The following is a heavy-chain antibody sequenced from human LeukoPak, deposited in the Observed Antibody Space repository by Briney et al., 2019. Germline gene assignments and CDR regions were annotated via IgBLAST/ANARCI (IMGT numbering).Heavy chain of an antibody. CDR3: ARDRGATYYFDY. J-gene: IGHJ4*02. CDR2: IYYSGGT. CDR1: GGSISSYY. D-gene: IGHD1-26*01. Sequence: SETLSPTCTVSGGSISSYYWSWIRQPPGKGLEWIGYIYYSGGTNYNPSLKSRVTISVDTSKNQFSLKLSSVTAADTAVYYCARDRGATYYFDYWGQGTLVTVSS. V-gene: IGHV4-59*01.